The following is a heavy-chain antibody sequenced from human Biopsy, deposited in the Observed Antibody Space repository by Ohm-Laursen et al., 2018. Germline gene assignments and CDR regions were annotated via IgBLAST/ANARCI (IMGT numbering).Heavy chain of an antibody. Sequence: GTLSLTWPVSGDSVSSGSFYWTWIRQPPGQGLEYIGYIYDRGSTDYNPSLQSRVTISVDTSKNHFSLRLRSVTPADTAIYCARDRGYYSDRTVPGYFDLWGRGTLVTVSS. D-gene: IGHD3-22*01. J-gene: IGHJ2*01. CDR3: ARDRGYYSDRTVPGYFDL. CDR2: IYDRGST. CDR1: GDSVSSGSFY. V-gene: IGHV4-61*03.